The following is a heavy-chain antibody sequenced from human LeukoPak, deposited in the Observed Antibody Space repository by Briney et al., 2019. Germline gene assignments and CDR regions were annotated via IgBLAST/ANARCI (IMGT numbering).Heavy chain of an antibody. CDR3: ARDLFYCSSTSCYNSGGLRGYLEFDY. V-gene: IGHV1-46*01. Sequence: ASVKVSCKASGSPFTSYYMHWVRQAPGQGLEWMGIINPSGGSTSYAQKFQGRVTMTRDTSTSTVYMELSSLRSEDTAVYYCARDLFYCSSTSCYNSGGLRGYLEFDYWGQGTLVTVSS. CDR1: GSPFTSYY. CDR2: INPSGGST. D-gene: IGHD2-2*02. J-gene: IGHJ4*02.